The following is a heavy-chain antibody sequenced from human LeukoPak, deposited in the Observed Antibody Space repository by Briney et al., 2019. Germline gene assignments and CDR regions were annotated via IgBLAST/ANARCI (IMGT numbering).Heavy chain of an antibody. CDR3: AREGSFCSGGSCYGAFDI. D-gene: IGHD2-15*01. Sequence: PGGSLRLSCAASGFTFSNYAKHWGRQAPGKGLEWVAVISYDGSNKYYADSVKGRFTISRDNYKNTLYLQMNSLRTEDTGVYYCAREGSFCSGGSCYGAFDIWGQGTMVTVSS. CDR1: GFTFSNYA. J-gene: IGHJ3*02. CDR2: ISYDGSNK. V-gene: IGHV3-30*04.